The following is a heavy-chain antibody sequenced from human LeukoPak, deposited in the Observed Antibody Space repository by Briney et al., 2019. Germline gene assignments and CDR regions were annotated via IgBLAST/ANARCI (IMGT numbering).Heavy chain of an antibody. J-gene: IGHJ6*02. CDR2: ISSSSSYI. CDR3: ARVTGPASYYYYGMDV. CDR1: GSTFSSYS. V-gene: IGHV3-21*01. Sequence: GGSLRLSCAASGSTFSSYSMNWVRQAPGKGLEWVSSISSSSSYIYYADSVKGRFTISRDNAKNSLYLQMNSLRAEDTAVYYCARVTGPASYYYYGMDVWGQGTTVTVSS.